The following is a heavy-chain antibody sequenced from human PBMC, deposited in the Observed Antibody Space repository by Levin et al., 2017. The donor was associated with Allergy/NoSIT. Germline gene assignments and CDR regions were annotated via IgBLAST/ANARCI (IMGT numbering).Heavy chain of an antibody. V-gene: IGHV5-51*01. CDR3: ARLYYDFWSGYYLFDY. J-gene: IGHJ4*02. CDR1: GYSFTSYW. Sequence: RGESLKISCKGSGYSFTSYWIGWVRQMPGKGLEWMGIIYPGDSDTRYSPSFQGQVTISADKSISTAYLQWSSLKASDTAMYYCARLYYDFWSGYYLFDYWGQGTLVTVSS. D-gene: IGHD3-3*01. CDR2: IYPGDSDT.